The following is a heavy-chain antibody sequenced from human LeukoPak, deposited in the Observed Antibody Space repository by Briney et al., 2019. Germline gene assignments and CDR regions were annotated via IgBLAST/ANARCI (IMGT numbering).Heavy chain of an antibody. Sequence: GASVKVSCKASGYTFTSYGISWVRQAPGQGLEWMGWISAYNGNTNYAQKLQGRVTMTTDTSTSTAYMELRSLRSDDTAVYYCARDSPPHGLWFGELLSNAFDIWGQGTMVTVSS. CDR3: ARDSPPHGLWFGELLSNAFDI. CDR2: ISAYNGNT. CDR1: GYTFTSYG. V-gene: IGHV1-18*01. D-gene: IGHD3-10*01. J-gene: IGHJ3*02.